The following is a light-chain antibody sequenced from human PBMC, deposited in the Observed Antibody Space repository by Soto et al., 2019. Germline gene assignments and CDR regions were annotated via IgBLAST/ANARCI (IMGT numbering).Light chain of an antibody. CDR2: DAS. CDR1: QSVGNF. J-gene: IGKJ5*01. Sequence: EIRVGQAPCSRSASVGDRVTITCRASQSVGNFLNWYQQKPGKAPKLLIYDASNLETGVPSRFSGSGSGTDFTFTISSLQPEDIATYCCQQYDNLITFGQGTRPEI. V-gene: IGKV1-33*01. CDR3: QQYDNLIT.